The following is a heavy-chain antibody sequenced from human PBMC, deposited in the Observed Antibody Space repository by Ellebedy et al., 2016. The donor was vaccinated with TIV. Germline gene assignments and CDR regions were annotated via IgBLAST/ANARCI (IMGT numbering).Heavy chain of an antibody. CDR3: AKGSFPFGDKSERIYSFQY. CDR2: GYT. Sequence: GESLKISCTASGFIVSTNHMSWVRQAPGKGLEWVGGYTNYADSVKGRFTISPHNSRNTLYLQMTNLRTEETAVYYCAKGSFPFGDKSERIYSFQYWGQGTLVTVSS. CDR1: GFIVSTNH. J-gene: IGHJ4*02. D-gene: IGHD3-10*01. V-gene: IGHV3-53*04.